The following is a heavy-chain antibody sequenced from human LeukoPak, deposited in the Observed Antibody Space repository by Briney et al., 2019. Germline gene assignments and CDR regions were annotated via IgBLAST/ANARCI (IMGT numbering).Heavy chain of an antibody. CDR2: IYYSGST. J-gene: IGHJ4*02. CDR1: GGSISSSSYY. CDR3: ARGSSWGPRILYYHDY. Sequence: SKTLSLTCTVSGGSISSSSYYWGWIRQPPGKGLEWIGSIYYSGSTYYNPSLKSRVTISVDTSKNQFSLKLSSVTAADTAVYYCARGSSWGPRILYYHDYWGQGTLVTVSS. D-gene: IGHD2-15*01. V-gene: IGHV4-39*07.